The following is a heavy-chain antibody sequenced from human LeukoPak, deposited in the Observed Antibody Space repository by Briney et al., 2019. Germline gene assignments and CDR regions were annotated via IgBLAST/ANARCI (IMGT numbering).Heavy chain of an antibody. V-gene: IGHV4-34*01. CDR1: GESFSGYD. CDR3: ARGRIRWALYYYYYMDV. CDR2: INHTGGT. D-gene: IGHD4-23*01. Sequence: SETLSLTCAVYGESFSGYDWNWIRQPPGKGLEWIGEINHTGGTNYNPSLKSRVTISADTSKNQFSLNLSSVTAADTAVYYCARGRIRWALYYYYYMDVWGKGTTVTVSS. J-gene: IGHJ6*03.